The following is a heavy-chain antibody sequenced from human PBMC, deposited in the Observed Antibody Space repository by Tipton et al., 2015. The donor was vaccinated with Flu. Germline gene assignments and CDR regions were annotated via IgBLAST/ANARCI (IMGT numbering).Heavy chain of an antibody. D-gene: IGHD2/OR15-2a*01. V-gene: IGHV3-49*03. J-gene: IGHJ4*02. CDR1: GFTFGDYA. CDR3: TYFWPARY. CDR2: IRSKVYGGTI. Sequence: SLRLSCTASGFTFGDYAMSWFRQAPGKELEWVGFIRSKVYGGTIEYAASVKGRFTISRDDSKSIAYLQMNSLKTEDTAVYYCTYFWPARYWGQGTLVTVSS.